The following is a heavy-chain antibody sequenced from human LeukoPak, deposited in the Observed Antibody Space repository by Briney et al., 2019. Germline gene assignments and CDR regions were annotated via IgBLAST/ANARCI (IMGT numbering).Heavy chain of an antibody. V-gene: IGHV4-39*01. CDR2: IHYSGTTT. D-gene: IGHD3-9*01. J-gene: IGHJ4*02. Sequence: PSETLSLTCAVSGGSISSSPYYWGWIRQPPGKGLEWVGSIHYSGTTTYYSPSLKSRVTISVDTSKNQFSLRLSSVTAADTAVYYCARHQRRDHDLLTGYYNSPRFDYWGQGSLVTVSS. CDR3: ARHQRRDHDLLTGYYNSPRFDY. CDR1: GGSISSSPYY.